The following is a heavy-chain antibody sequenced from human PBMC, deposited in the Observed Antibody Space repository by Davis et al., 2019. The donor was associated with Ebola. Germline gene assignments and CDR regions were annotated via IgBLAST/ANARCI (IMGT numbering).Heavy chain of an antibody. CDR1: GGSISSYY. CDR3: ARGAAAGTRLGLGY. D-gene: IGHD6-13*01. V-gene: IGHV4-59*01. Sequence: SETLSLTCTVSGGSISSYYWSWIRQPPGKGLEWIGYIYYSGSTNYNPSLKSRVTISVDTSKNQFSLKLSSVTAADTAVYYCARGAAAGTRLGLGYWGQGTLVTVSS. J-gene: IGHJ4*02. CDR2: IYYSGST.